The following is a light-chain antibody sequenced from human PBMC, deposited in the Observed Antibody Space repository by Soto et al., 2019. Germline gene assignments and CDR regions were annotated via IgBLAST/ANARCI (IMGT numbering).Light chain of an antibody. V-gene: IGLV2-14*03. CDR1: SSDVGGYNS. CDR2: DVT. J-gene: IGLJ1*01. CDR3: TSYPRRSAPNYV. Sequence: QSALTQPASVSGSPGQSITISCTGTSSDVGGYNSVSWYQQHPGKAPKLMIYDVTNRPSGISNRFSGSKSGNTASLTISGLQAEDEAAYYCTSYPRRSAPNYVFGTGTKLTVL.